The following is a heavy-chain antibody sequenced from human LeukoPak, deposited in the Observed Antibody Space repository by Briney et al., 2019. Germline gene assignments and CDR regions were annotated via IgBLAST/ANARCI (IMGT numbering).Heavy chain of an antibody. CDR2: IYYSGST. Sequence: SETLSLTCTVSGGSISSYYWSWIRQPPGKGLEWIGYIYYSGSTNYNPSLKSRVTISVDTSKNQFSLKLSSVTAADTAVYYCARAQISLYSQTLENWFDPWGQGTLVTVSS. V-gene: IGHV4-59*01. J-gene: IGHJ5*02. CDR3: ARAQISLYSQTLENWFDP. D-gene: IGHD3-16*01. CDR1: GGSISSYY.